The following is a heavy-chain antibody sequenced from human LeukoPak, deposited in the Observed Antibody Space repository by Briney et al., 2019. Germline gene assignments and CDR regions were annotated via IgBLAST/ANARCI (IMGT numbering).Heavy chain of an antibody. CDR1: GFTFSSYS. CDR2: LNQGGSEK. J-gene: IGHJ4*02. Sequence: GGSLRLSCAASGFTFSSYSMSWVRQAPGKGLEWVANLNQGGSEKYYVDSVKGRFTISRDNAKNSLFLQMHNLRAEDTAVYYCAREGMTTVTYDSWGQGTLVTVSS. V-gene: IGHV3-7*01. D-gene: IGHD4-17*01. CDR3: AREGMTTVTYDS.